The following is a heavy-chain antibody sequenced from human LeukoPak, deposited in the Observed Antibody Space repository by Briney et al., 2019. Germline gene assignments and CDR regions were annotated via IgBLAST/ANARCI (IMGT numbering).Heavy chain of an antibody. CDR3: ARDARFGVYGMDV. V-gene: IGHV3-21*01. CDR2: ISSSSSYI. Sequence: PGGSLRLSCAASGFTFSSYSMNWVRQAPGKGLEWVSSISSSSSYIYYADSVKGRFTISRDNAKNSLYLQMNSLRAEDTAVYYCARDARFGVYGMDVWGQGTTVTVSS. CDR1: GFTFSSYS. J-gene: IGHJ6*02. D-gene: IGHD3-10*01.